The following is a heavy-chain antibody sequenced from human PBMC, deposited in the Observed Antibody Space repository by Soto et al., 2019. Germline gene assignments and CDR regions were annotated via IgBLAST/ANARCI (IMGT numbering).Heavy chain of an antibody. D-gene: IGHD3-9*01. CDR3: ATTPYYDILTGYYYYGMDV. Sequence: PGESLKISCKCSGYSFTNYWIGWVRQMPGKGLEWMGIIYLDDSYTNYSPSFQGHVTISADKSISTAYLQWSSLKASDTAMYYCATTPYYDILTGYYYYGMDVWGQGTTVTVSS. CDR1: GYSFTNYW. CDR2: IYLDDSYT. V-gene: IGHV5-51*01. J-gene: IGHJ6*02.